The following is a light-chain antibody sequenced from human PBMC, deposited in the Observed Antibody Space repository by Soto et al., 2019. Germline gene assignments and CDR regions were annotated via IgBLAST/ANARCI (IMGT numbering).Light chain of an antibody. J-gene: IGLJ1*01. V-gene: IGLV2-8*01. CDR3: SSYAGGNNPFV. CDR2: EVS. Sequence: QSLLTQPPSPSGSPWQSVTISCTGTSSDVGGYNYVSWYQQYPGKAPKLMIYEVSKRPSGVPDRFSGSKSGNTASLTVSGLQAEDEADYYCSSYAGGNNPFVFGTGTKVTVL. CDR1: SSDVGGYNY.